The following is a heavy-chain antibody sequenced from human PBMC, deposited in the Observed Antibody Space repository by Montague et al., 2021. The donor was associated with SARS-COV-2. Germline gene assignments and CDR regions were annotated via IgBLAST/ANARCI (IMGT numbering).Heavy chain of an antibody. Sequence: TLSLTCTVSGRSISSASYYWSWIRQPAGKGLEWIGHIYSTVITNYNPSLKSRVTISVDLSKNQFSLKVTSVTAADTAVYYCARDPHDYGWFDPWGQGTLVTVSS. CDR3: ARDPHDYGWFDP. CDR1: GRSISSASYY. V-gene: IGHV4-61*09. CDR2: IYSTVIT. D-gene: IGHD4-17*01. J-gene: IGHJ5*02.